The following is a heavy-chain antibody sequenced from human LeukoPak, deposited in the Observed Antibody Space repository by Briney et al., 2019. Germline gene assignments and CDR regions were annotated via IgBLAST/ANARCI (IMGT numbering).Heavy chain of an antibody. CDR2: ISTSGTPI. CDR1: GFTFSSYE. J-gene: IGHJ4*02. D-gene: IGHD2-21*02. Sequence: GGSMRLSCAASGFTFSSYEMNWVRQAPGGGLEWISYISTSGTPIYCADSVKGRFTISRDNAKNSLYLQMNSLRAEDTAVYYCARGVTQWAYWGQGTLVTVSS. V-gene: IGHV3-48*03. CDR3: ARGVTQWAY.